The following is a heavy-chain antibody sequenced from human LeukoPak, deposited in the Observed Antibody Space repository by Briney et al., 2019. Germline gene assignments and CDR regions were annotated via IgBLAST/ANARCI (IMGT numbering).Heavy chain of an antibody. J-gene: IGHJ3*02. D-gene: IGHD5-24*01. V-gene: IGHV3-21*01. CDR3: ARDYEMDYAFDI. CDR2: ISSSSYI. Sequence: GGSLRLSCAASGFTFSSYSMNWVRQAPGKGLEWVSSISSSSYIYYADSVKGRFTISRDNAKNSLYLQMNSLRAEDTAVYYCARDYEMDYAFDIWGQGTMVTVSS. CDR1: GFTFSSYS.